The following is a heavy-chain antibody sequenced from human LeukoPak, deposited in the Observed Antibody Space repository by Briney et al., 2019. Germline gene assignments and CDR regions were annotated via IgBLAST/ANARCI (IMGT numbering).Heavy chain of an antibody. V-gene: IGHV3-7*03. J-gene: IGHJ6*03. Sequence: QPRGSLRLSCAASGFTFSSYWMSWVRQAPGKGLEWVANIKQDGSEKYYVDSVKGRFTISRDNAKNSLYLQMNSLRAEDTAVYYCARRADSPVGYYYMDVWGKGTTVTISS. CDR2: IKQDGSEK. CDR1: GFTFSSYW. D-gene: IGHD3-10*01. CDR3: ARRADSPVGYYYMDV.